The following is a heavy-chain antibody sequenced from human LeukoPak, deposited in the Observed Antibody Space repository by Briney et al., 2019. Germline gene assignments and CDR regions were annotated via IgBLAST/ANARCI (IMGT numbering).Heavy chain of an antibody. CDR3: ARTSLMVYGIDY. Sequence: SVKVSCKASGGTFSSYAISWVRQAPGQGLEWMGGIIPIFGTANYAQKFQGRVTITTDESTSTAYMELSSLRSEDTAVYYCARTSLMVYGIDYWGQGTLVIVSS. J-gene: IGHJ4*02. D-gene: IGHD2-8*01. CDR1: GGTFSSYA. CDR2: IIPIFGTA. V-gene: IGHV1-69*05.